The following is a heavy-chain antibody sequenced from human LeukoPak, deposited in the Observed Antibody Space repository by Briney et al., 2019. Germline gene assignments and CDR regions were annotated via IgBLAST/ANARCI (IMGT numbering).Heavy chain of an antibody. D-gene: IGHD3-10*01. CDR1: GYIFSNSD. CDR2: MNPHNGNT. V-gene: IGHV1-8*01. CDR3: AKDSKRWKTYYYEAGSYYFDY. J-gene: IGHJ4*02. Sequence: ASVKVSCKTSGYIFSNSDINWVRQATGQGLEWMGRMNPHNGNTDYKQKFQGRVTMTRDTSTGTAYMELRSLRPEDTAVYCAKDSKRWKTYYYEAGSYYFDYWGQGTRVTVSS.